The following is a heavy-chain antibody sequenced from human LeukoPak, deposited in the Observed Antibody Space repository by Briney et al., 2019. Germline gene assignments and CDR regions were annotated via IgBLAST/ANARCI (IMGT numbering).Heavy chain of an antibody. CDR3: ARESYYDSSVDY. J-gene: IGHJ4*02. V-gene: IGHV3-72*01. CDR2: TRNKANSYTT. D-gene: IGHD3-22*01. CDR1: GFTFSDHY. Sequence: AGGSLRLSCAASGFTFSDHYMDWVRQAPGKGLEWVGRTRNKANSYTTEYAASVKGRFTISRDDSKNSLYLQMNSLKTEDTAVYYCARESYYDSSVDYWGQGTLVTVSS.